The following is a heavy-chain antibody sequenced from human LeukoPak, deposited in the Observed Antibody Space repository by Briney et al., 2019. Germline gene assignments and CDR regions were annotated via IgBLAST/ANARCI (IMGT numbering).Heavy chain of an antibody. J-gene: IGHJ5*02. CDR1: GGTFSSYA. CDR3: ATTGQQLVDGDWFDP. Sequence: ASVKVSCKASGGTFSSYAISWVRQAPGQGLEWMGWINPNSGGTNYAQKFQGRVTMTRDTSISTAFMELSSLTSDDTAVYYCATTGQQLVDGDWFDPWGQGTLVTVSS. CDR2: INPNSGGT. V-gene: IGHV1-2*02. D-gene: IGHD6-13*01.